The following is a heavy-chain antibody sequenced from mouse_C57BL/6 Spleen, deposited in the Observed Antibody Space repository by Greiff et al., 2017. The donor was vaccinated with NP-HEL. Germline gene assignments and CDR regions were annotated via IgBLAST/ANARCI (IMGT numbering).Heavy chain of an antibody. V-gene: IGHV1-59*01. CDR2: IDPSDSYT. J-gene: IGHJ3*01. CDR1: GYTFTSYW. CDR3: ARGEVPWFAY. Sequence: QVQLQQPGAELVRPGTSVKLSCKASGYTFTSYWMHWVKQRPGQGLEWIGVIDPSDSYTNYNQKFKGKATLTVDTSSSTAYMQLSSLTSEDSAVYYCARGEVPWFAYWGQGTLVTVSA.